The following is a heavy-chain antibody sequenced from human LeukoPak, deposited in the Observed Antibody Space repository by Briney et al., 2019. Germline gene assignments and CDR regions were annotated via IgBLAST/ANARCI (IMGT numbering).Heavy chain of an antibody. V-gene: IGHV4-61*02. CDR1: GGSISSGSYY. D-gene: IGHD3-10*02. CDR3: ARDPFVRGVWLELPN. J-gene: IGHJ4*01. CDR2: IYTSGST. Sequence: SQTLSLTCTVSGGSISSGSYYWSWIRQPAGKGLEWIGRIYTSGSTNYNPSLKSRVTISVDTSKNQFSLKLSSVTAADTAVYYCARDPFVRGVWLELPNWGRGTLVTVSS.